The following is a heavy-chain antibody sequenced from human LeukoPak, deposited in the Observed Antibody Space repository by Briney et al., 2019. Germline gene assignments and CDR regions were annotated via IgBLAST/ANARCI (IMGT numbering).Heavy chain of an antibody. V-gene: IGHV3-53*01. Sequence: GGSLRLSCAASGFTVSSNYVSWVRQAPGKGLEWVSVIHSDGKTYYADSVKGRFTISRDSSQNTLYLQMNSLRAEDTAVYYCAREVPDYGDYQYYFDYWGQGTLVTVSS. CDR3: AREVPDYGDYQYYFDY. CDR2: IHSDGKT. CDR1: GFTVSSNY. J-gene: IGHJ4*02. D-gene: IGHD4-17*01.